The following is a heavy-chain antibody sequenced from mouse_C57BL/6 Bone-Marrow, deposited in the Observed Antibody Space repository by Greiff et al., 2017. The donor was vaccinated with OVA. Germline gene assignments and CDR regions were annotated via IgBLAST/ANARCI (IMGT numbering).Heavy chain of an antibody. CDR3: TYLLLRPFAY. CDR2: IDPENGDT. Sequence: VQLQQSGAELVRPGASVKLSCTASGFNIKDDYMHWVKQRPEQGLEWIGWIDPENGDTEYASKFQGKATITADTSSNTAYLHLSSLTSEDTAVYYCTYLLLRPFAYWGQGTLVTVSA. V-gene: IGHV14-4*01. D-gene: IGHD1-1*01. J-gene: IGHJ3*01. CDR1: GFNIKDDY.